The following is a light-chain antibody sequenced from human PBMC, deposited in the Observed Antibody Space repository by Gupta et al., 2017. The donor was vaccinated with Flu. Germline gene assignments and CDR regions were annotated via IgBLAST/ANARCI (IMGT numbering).Light chain of an antibody. CDR2: DGS. Sequence: PVTLSWSPGERATLSCRASQSVGSYLAWYQQRPGQAPRLLIYDGSNRATGIPARFSGSGSGTEFTLTISSREPDDFAVYYCQHRSNCPYTFGRGTMMDIK. J-gene: IGKJ2*01. CDR1: QSVGSY. V-gene: IGKV3-11*01. CDR3: QHRSNCPYT.